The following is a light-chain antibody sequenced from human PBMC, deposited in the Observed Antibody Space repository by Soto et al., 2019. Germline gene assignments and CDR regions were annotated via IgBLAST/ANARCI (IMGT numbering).Light chain of an antibody. J-gene: IGKJ2*01. CDR2: DAS. Sequence: DIRLTQSPSTVSASVGDRVTITCRASQSINTWLAWYQQKPGKAPRVLIYDASSLQSGVPSRFSGSGSGTVFTLTISSLEPDDFATYYCQQYDGHFGQGTKLEIK. CDR3: QQYDGH. V-gene: IGKV1-5*01. CDR1: QSINTW.